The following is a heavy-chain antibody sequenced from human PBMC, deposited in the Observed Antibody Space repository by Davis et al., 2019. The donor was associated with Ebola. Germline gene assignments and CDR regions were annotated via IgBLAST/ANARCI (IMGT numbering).Heavy chain of an antibody. CDR1: GFTFSSYS. CDR3: AKADPQQYFDY. CDR2: ISSSSSYI. V-gene: IGHV3-21*01. J-gene: IGHJ4*02. Sequence: GESLKISCAASGFTFSSYSMNWVRQAPGKGLEWVSSISSSSSYIYYADSVKGRFTISRDNAKNSLYLQMNSLRAEDTAVYYCAKADPQQYFDYWGQGTLVTVSS.